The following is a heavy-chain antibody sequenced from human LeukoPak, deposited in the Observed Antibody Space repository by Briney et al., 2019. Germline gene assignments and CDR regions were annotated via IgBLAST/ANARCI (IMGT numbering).Heavy chain of an antibody. V-gene: IGHV3-48*03. CDR3: ARDRGYDNSYFDY. J-gene: IGHJ4*02. Sequence: GGSLRLSCAASGFTLSSYEMNWVRKAPGKGLEWVSYISSSGSTIYYADSVKGRFTISRDNAKNSLYLQMNSLRAEDTAVYYCARDRGYDNSYFDYWGQGTLVTVSS. CDR2: ISSSGSTI. CDR1: GFTLSSYE. D-gene: IGHD5-12*01.